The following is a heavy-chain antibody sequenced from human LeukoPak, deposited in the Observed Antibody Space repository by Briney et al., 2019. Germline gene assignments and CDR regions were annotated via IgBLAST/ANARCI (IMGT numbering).Heavy chain of an antibody. Sequence: PGGSLRLSRAASGFTLSNYGMHWVRQAPANGLEWVAVMWFDGSKQFYADSVKGRFTISRDTSKNTLYLQMNSLRVEDTAVYYCTRNDYGDYGPQVWGQGTMVTVSS. J-gene: IGHJ3*01. CDR1: GFTLSNYG. V-gene: IGHV3-33*01. CDR3: TRNDYGDYGPQV. CDR2: MWFDGSKQ. D-gene: IGHD4-17*01.